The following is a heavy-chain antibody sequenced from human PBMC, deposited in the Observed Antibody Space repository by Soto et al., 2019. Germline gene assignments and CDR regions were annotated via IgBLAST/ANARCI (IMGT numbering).Heavy chain of an antibody. J-gene: IGHJ6*02. CDR1: GYTFTSYG. V-gene: IGHV1-18*01. Sequence: QVQLVQSGAAVKKPGASVKVSYKASGYTFTSYGFSWVRQAPGQGLEWMGWISAYNGNTNYAQKLQGRVTMTTDTSTSTAYMELRSLRSDDTAVYYCASYHLNSYYYGMDVWGQGTTVTVSS. CDR2: ISAYNGNT. CDR3: ASYHLNSYYYGMDV.